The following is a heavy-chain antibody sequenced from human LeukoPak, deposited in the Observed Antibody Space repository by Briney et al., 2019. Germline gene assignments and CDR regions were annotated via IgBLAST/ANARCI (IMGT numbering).Heavy chain of an antibody. V-gene: IGHV4-38-2*01. D-gene: IGHD6-6*01. Sequence: PSETLSLTCAVSNSSISSGYFWGWIRQSPGKGLEWIGSIYHIGKTYYNPSLRSRLIISVDTSKNQLFLSLNSLTAADSALYYCARGAGAFGSSSYHFDYWGQGILVTVSS. J-gene: IGHJ4*02. CDR2: IYHIGKT. CDR3: ARGAGAFGSSSYHFDY. CDR1: NSSISSGYF.